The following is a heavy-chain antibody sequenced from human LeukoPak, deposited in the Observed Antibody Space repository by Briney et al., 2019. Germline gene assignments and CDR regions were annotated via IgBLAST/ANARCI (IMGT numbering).Heavy chain of an antibody. CDR1: GFTFSDYY. CDR2: VYYNGRT. V-gene: IGHV4-38-2*01. Sequence: LRLSCAASGFTFSDYYMSWIRQAPGKGLEWIGSVYYNGRTYYTPSLESRVTMSVDTSKNHFSLKLTSVTAADTAVYFCARGIYEYQLLSWFDPWGQGILVTVSS. CDR3: ARGIYEYQLLSWFDP. J-gene: IGHJ5*02. D-gene: IGHD2-2*01.